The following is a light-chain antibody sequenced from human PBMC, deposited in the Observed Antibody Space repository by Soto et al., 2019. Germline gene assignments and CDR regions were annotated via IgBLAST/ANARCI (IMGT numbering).Light chain of an antibody. CDR1: NIGSKS. V-gene: IGLV3-21*04. Sequence: SYELTQPPSVSVAPGKTARITCGGNNIGSKSVHWYQQKPGQAPVLVIYYDSDRPSGIPERFSGSNSGNTATLTISRVEAGDEADYYCQVWDSSSGHPWFGSGTQLTVL. J-gene: IGLJ6*01. CDR3: QVWDSSSGHPW. CDR2: YDS.